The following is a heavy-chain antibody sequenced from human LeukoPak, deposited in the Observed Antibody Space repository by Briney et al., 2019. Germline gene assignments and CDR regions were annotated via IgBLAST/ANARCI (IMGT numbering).Heavy chain of an antibody. Sequence: SQTLSLTCAISGDSVSNNRAAWNWIRQSPSRGLEWLGRTYYRSQWYNDYALSVKSRISINPDTSKNQFSLQLSSVTPEDTAVYYCARDTYYDTAFFDYWGQGTLVTVSS. CDR3: ARDTYYDTAFFDY. D-gene: IGHD3-22*01. CDR1: GDSVSNNRAA. J-gene: IGHJ4*02. V-gene: IGHV6-1*01. CDR2: TYYRSQWYN.